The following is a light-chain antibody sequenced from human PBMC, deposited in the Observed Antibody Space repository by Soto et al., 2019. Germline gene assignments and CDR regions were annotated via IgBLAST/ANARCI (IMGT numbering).Light chain of an antibody. Sequence: DIQMTQSPSSLSASIGDRVTITCRASQNIPGYLSWYQQKPWKAPNLLIYAASSLQSGVPSRFSGSGSGTEFTLTINSQQPEDFATYYCQQSYNTPRTFGQGTQVEIK. CDR2: AAS. V-gene: IGKV1-39*01. CDR1: QNIPGY. CDR3: QQSYNTPRT. J-gene: IGKJ1*01.